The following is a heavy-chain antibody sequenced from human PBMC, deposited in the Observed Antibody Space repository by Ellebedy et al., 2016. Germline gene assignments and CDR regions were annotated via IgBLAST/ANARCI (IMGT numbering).Heavy chain of an antibody. V-gene: IGHV4-59*01. CDR2: IYYSGST. Sequence: GSLRLSXTVSGGSISSYYWSWIRQPPGKGLEWIGYIYYSGSTNYNPSLKSRVTISVDTSKNQFSLKLSSVTAADTAVYYCARAQYSSSRGWYFDYWGQGTLVTVSS. D-gene: IGHD6-6*01. J-gene: IGHJ4*02. CDR3: ARAQYSSSRGWYFDY. CDR1: GGSISSYY.